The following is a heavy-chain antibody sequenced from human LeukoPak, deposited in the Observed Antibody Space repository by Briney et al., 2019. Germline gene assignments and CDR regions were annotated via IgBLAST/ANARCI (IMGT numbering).Heavy chain of an antibody. Sequence: GGSLRLSCAASGFTFSTNSMNWVRQAPGKGLEWVSSISSSSSYIYYADSVKGRFTISRDNAKNSLYLQMNSLRAEDTAVYYCARDLRDSSSWYNNWFDPWGQGTLVTVSS. CDR1: GFTFSTNS. J-gene: IGHJ5*02. CDR3: ARDLRDSSSWYNNWFDP. CDR2: ISSSSSYI. D-gene: IGHD6-13*01. V-gene: IGHV3-21*01.